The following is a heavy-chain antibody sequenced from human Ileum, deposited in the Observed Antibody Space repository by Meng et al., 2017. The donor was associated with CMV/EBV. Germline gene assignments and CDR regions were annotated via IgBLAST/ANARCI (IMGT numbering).Heavy chain of an antibody. CDR3: ASEGYDSSGYYQDY. CDR1: GFTFSDYY. D-gene: IGHD3-22*01. J-gene: IGHJ4*02. Sequence: GESLKISCAASGFTFSDYYMSWIRQAPGKWLEWVSYISSSGSTIYYADSVKGRFTISRDNAKNSLYLQMNSLRAEDTAVYYCASEGYDSSGYYQDYWGQGTLVTVSS. CDR2: ISSSGSTI. V-gene: IGHV3-11*04.